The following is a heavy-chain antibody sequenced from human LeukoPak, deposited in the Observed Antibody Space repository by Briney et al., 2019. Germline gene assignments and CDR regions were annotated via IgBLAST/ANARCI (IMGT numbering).Heavy chain of an antibody. D-gene: IGHD3-10*01. J-gene: IGHJ5*02. CDR3: ARATASGSGRAYDR. CDR2: INHSRGT. Sequence: SETLSLTCTVYGESIIGHYCNWIRQPPGQRLEWIGEINHSRGTNPTPSLKNRVTMSIDMSKNQFSLKLNSVTAADTALYFCARATASGSGRAYDRWAQGTLVPVSS. CDR1: GESIIGHY. V-gene: IGHV4-34*01.